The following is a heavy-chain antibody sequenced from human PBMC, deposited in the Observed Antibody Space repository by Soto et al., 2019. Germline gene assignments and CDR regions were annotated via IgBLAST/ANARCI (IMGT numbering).Heavy chain of an antibody. V-gene: IGHV3-23*01. Sequence: PGGSLRLSCAASGFTFSTYAMAWVRQAPGKGLEWVSAISGSGGSTYYADSVKGRFTISRDNSKNTLYLQMNSLRAEDTAVYYCAKVRGRGYSYGTFAYCGQGTLVTVSS. D-gene: IGHD5-18*01. J-gene: IGHJ4*02. CDR3: AKVRGRGYSYGTFAY. CDR1: GFTFSTYA. CDR2: ISGSGGST.